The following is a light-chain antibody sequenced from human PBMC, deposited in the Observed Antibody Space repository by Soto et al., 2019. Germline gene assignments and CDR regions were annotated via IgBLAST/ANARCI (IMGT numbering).Light chain of an antibody. J-gene: IGLJ3*02. Sequence: QSAVTQPRLVSGSPGQSVTISCTATGSDVGDSSHVSWYQLHPGKAPKLMIYEVNNRPSGVPDRFSGSKSGSTASLTISGLQAEDEAEYYCCLSPGSLTWLFGGGTKVTVL. CDR1: GSDVGDSSH. CDR2: EVN. V-gene: IGLV2-11*01. CDR3: CLSPGSLTWL.